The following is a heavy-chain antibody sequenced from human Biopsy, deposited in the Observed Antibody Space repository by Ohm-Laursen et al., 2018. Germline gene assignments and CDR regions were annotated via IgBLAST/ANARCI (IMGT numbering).Heavy chain of an antibody. V-gene: IGHV3-73*01. Sequence: SLRLSCTASGFTFSASAVHWVRQASGKGLEWVGRIRSKAKSYATAHAASVTGRFTISRDDSKNTTYLQMNSLKTEDTAVYYCTLEGAGFDNWGQGTLVTVSS. D-gene: IGHD3-10*01. CDR2: IRSKAKSYAT. CDR1: GFTFSASA. J-gene: IGHJ4*02. CDR3: TLEGAGFDN.